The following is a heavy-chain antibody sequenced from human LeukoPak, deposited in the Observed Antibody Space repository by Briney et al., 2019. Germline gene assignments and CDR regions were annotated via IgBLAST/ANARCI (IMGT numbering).Heavy chain of an antibody. V-gene: IGHV3-30*02. CDR3: AKALEDCSGGGCFSGYMDV. D-gene: IGHD2-15*01. CDR1: GFTFTNYA. CDR2: IRYDGTTT. J-gene: IGHJ6*03. Sequence: GGSLRLSCAASGFTFTNYAIHWVRQAPGKGPDWVAIIRYDGTTTYSTAVKGRFTISRDNSKNTVYLQMNSLGAEDTAVYYCAKALEDCSGGGCFSGYMDVWGKGTTVTVSS.